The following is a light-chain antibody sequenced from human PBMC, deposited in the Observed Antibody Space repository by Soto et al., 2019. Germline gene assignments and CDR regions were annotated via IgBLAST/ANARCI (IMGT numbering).Light chain of an antibody. Sequence: EIVLTQSPVTLSLSPGERATLSCRASQSINNYLAWYQQKPGQPPRLLIYDASNRATAIPVRFSGSGSGTDFTPTISSREPEDSAVYYCQYRGIWPPGATFGGGTKVEIK. CDR3: QYRGIWPPGAT. V-gene: IGKV3-11*01. CDR2: DAS. CDR1: QSINNY. J-gene: IGKJ4*01.